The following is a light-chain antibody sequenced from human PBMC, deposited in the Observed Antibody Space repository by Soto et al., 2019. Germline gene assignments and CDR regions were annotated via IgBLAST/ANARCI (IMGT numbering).Light chain of an antibody. J-gene: IGKJ1*01. CDR1: QSLSPW. CDR3: LQYNSYLRT. Sequence: DIQITQYTSTLSAAVGQRVTSTWRASQSLSPWLAWYQQKPGKAPQVLIFDASSLETGVPTRFSGSGSGTEFTLTIRSLQPEDFATYYCLQYNSYLRTFGRGTKVDIK. CDR2: DAS. V-gene: IGKV1-5*01.